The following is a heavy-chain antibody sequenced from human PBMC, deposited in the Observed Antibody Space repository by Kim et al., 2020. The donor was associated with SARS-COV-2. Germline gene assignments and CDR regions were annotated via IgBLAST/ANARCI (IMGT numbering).Heavy chain of an antibody. CDR3: ARYCSSTSCYPDYGMDV. J-gene: IGHJ6*02. V-gene: IGHV3-21*01. CDR2: ISSSSSYI. Sequence: GGSLRLSCAASGFTFSSYSMNWVRQAPGKGLEWVSSISSSSSYIYYADSVKGRFTISRDNAKNSLYLQMNSLRAEDTAVYYCARYCSSTSCYPDYGMDVWGQGTPATVSS. CDR1: GFTFSSYS. D-gene: IGHD2-2*01.